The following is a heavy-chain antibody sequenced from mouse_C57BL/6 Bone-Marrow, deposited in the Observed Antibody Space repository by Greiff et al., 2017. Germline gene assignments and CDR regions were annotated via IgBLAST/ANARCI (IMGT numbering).Heavy chain of an antibody. V-gene: IGHV2-2*01. CDR1: GFSLTSYG. CDR3: ARNMGLLRGCAMDY. D-gene: IGHD2-3*01. J-gene: IGHJ4*01. CDR2: IWSGRST. Sequence: QVQLKQSGPGLVQPSPSLSITCTVSGFSLTSYGVHWVRQSPGKGLEWLGVIWSGRSTDYNAAFISRLSISKDNSKSQVFWKMNSLQADDTAIYYCARNMGLLRGCAMDYWGQGTSVTVAS.